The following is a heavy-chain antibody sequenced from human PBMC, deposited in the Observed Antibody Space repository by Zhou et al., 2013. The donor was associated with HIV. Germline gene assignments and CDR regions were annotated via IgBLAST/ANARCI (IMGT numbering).Heavy chain of an antibody. Sequence: QEQLVQSGAEVKKPGTSVRVSCKATGYRFSIYGITWVRQVPGQGLEWMGWISAYRGNTDYAQKFQGRVTLTTDTSTSTAYMELRSLKSDDTAVYFCAREGEWRPDASDLWGQGTLVSVSS. J-gene: IGHJ3*01. CDR3: AREGEWRPDASDL. CDR2: ISAYRGNT. CDR1: GYRFSIYG. V-gene: IGHV1-18*01. D-gene: IGHD3-10*01.